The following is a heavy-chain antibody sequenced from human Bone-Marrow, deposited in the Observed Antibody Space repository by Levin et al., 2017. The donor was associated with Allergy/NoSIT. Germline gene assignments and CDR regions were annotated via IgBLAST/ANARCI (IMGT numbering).Heavy chain of an antibody. CDR3: ARDDCSGGSCYLGGWFDP. D-gene: IGHD2-15*01. J-gene: IGHJ5*02. V-gene: IGHV3-30-3*01. Sequence: GGSLRLSCAASGFTFSSYAMHWVRQAPGKGLEWVAVISYDGSNKYYADSVKGRFTISRDNSKNTLYLQMNSLRAEDTAVYYCARDDCSGGSCYLGGWFDPWGQGTLVTVSS. CDR2: ISYDGSNK. CDR1: GFTFSSYA.